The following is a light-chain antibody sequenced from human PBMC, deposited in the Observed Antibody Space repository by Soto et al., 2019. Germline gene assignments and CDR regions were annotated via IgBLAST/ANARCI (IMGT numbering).Light chain of an antibody. CDR3: QQYNNWPPFT. V-gene: IGKV3-15*01. CDR2: GAA. Sequence: EIVMTQSPATLSVSPGERATLSCRASQSVAGNLAGYQQRPGQAPRLLIYGAATSATGIPARFSGGGSGTEFTLTISSLQSEDFAVYYCQQYNNWPPFTFGPGTRVDIK. J-gene: IGKJ3*01. CDR1: QSVAGN.